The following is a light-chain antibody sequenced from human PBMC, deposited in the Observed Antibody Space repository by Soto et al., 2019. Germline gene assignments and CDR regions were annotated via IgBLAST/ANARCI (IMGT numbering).Light chain of an antibody. V-gene: IGLV4-69*01. CDR3: QTWDTGTVV. J-gene: IGLJ2*01. CDR2: FDSDGTH. Sequence: QLVLTQSPSASASLGASVKLTCTLSSGHSTYAIAWHQQQPEKGPRYLMRFDSDGTHTKGDGIPDRFSGSSSGAERYLTISSLQFEDEADYYCQTWDTGTVVFGGGTKLTVL. CDR1: SGHSTYA.